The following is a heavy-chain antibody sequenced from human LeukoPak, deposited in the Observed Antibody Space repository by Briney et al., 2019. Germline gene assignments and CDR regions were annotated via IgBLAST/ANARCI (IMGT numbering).Heavy chain of an antibody. D-gene: IGHD3-22*01. CDR2: INPNTGGT. Sequence: ASVKVSCKASGYTFSDYYVHWVRQAPGQGLQWMGWINPNTGGTKSPQKFQGRLTLTRDTSISTVHMELRGLRSDDSAVYYCARDVFRSGYSYNNFYYMDVWGKGTTVSVS. CDR1: GYTFSDYY. J-gene: IGHJ6*03. V-gene: IGHV1-2*02. CDR3: ARDVFRSGYSYNNFYYMDV.